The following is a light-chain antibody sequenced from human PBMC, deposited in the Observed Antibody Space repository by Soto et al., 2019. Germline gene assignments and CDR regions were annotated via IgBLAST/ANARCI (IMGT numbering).Light chain of an antibody. CDR1: QGIGDD. J-gene: IGKJ1*01. CDR2: AAS. CDR3: LQHNTYPWM. V-gene: IGKV1-17*01. Sequence: DIQMTQSPSSLSASVGDRVIITCRASQGIGDDLGWYQQKPGKAPKRLIYAASSLQSGVPSRFSGSGSGTDFTLPISSLQPDDFASYYCLQHNTYPWMFGPGTKVEVK.